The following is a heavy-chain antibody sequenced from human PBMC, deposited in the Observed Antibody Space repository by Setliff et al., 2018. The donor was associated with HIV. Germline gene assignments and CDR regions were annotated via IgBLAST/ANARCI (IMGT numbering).Heavy chain of an antibody. CDR2: IIPILGIA. D-gene: IGHD1-26*01. CDR3: ARFGVGLGSFDY. CDR1: GGTFSSYA. V-gene: IGHV1-69*10. J-gene: IGHJ4*02. Sequence: GASVKVSCKASGGTFSSYAISWVRQAPGQGLEWMGGIIPILGIANYAQKFQGRVTITTDESTSTAYMELSSLRSEDTAVYYCARFGVGLGSFDYWGQGTLVTV.